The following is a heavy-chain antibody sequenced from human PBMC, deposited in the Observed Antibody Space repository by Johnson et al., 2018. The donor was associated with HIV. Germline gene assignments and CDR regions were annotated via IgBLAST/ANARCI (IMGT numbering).Heavy chain of an antibody. D-gene: IGHD3-22*01. CDR2: TQYDGSNK. CDR1: GFSFSSYG. CDR3: AKETRDSRSAFDI. Sequence: VQLVESGGGVVQPGGSLRLSCAASGFSFSSYGIHWVRQAPGKGLEWVAFTQYDGSNKYYADSMKGRFIISRDNSKKTLYLQMNSLRPEDTAVYYCAKETRDSRSAFDIWGQGTMVTVSS. V-gene: IGHV3-30*02. J-gene: IGHJ3*02.